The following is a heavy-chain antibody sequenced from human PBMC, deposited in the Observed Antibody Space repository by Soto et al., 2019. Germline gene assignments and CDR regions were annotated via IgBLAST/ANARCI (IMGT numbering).Heavy chain of an antibody. CDR3: AKDFVDTGIYGMDV. CDR2: ISYDGSNE. CDR1: GFTFSSSG. Sequence: GSLRLSCVDSGFTFSSSGIHWVRQAPGKGLEWVALISYDGSNEYYADPVKGRFTISRDNSKNTLYLQMNSLRAEDTAVYYCAKDFVDTGIYGMDVWGQGTTVTVS. J-gene: IGHJ6*02. V-gene: IGHV3-30*18. D-gene: IGHD5-18*01.